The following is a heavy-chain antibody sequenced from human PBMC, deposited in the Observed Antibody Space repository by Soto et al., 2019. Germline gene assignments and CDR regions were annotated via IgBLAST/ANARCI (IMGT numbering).Heavy chain of an antibody. CDR2: IPHDGVDG. D-gene: IGHD2-21*02. V-gene: IGHV3-7*03. CDR3: ARDHLILPAHDFFYGSDV. Sequence: DVKLVESGGGMVQPGDSLRLSCEVSGFIFSMYSMSWVRQTPGKGLEWVAKIPHDGVDGHYADAVKGRFTISRDNGNNSLYLQMNNPRAEDTAVYYCARDHLILPAHDFFYGSDVWGRGATVTVSS. CDR1: GFIFSMYS. J-gene: IGHJ6*02.